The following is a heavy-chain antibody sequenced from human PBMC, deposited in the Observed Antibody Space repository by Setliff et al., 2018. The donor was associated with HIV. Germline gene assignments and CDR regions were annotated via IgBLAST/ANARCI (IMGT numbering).Heavy chain of an antibody. D-gene: IGHD3-3*01. CDR1: GGSISSYY. J-gene: IGHJ6*02. Sequence: SETLSLTCTVSGGSISSYYWSRIRQPAGKGLEWIGRIYTSGSTNYNPSLKSRVTISVDTSKNQFSLKLSSVIAADTAVYYCARIFGDQGYYYGMDVWGQGTTVTVSS. CDR3: ARIFGDQGYYYGMDV. CDR2: IYTSGST. V-gene: IGHV4-4*07.